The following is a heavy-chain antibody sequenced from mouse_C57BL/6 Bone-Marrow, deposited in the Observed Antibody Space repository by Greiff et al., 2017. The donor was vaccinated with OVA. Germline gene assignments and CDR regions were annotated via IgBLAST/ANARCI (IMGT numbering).Heavy chain of an antibody. Sequence: EVNVVESGGGLVQPGGSLKLSCAASGFTFSDYYMYWVRQTPEKRLEWVAYISNGGGSTYYPDTVKGRFTISRDNAKNTLYLQMSRLKSEDTAMYYCARPRAYWGQGTLVTVSA. J-gene: IGHJ3*01. CDR1: GFTFSDYY. CDR3: ARPRAY. V-gene: IGHV5-12*01. CDR2: ISNGGGST.